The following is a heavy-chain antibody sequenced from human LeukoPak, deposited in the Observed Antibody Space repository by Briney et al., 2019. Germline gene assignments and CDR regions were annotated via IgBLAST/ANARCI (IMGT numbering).Heavy chain of an antibody. V-gene: IGHV3-7*01. D-gene: IGHD4/OR15-4a*01. J-gene: IGHJ4*02. CDR1: GFTFSSYW. Sequence: AGGSLRLSCTASGFTFSSYWMSWVRQAPGKGLEWVANIKQDGSEKYYVDSVKGRFTISRDNTKNSLYLQMNSLRAEDTAMYYCTRDGRLGAPDYWGQGTLVTVSS. CDR3: TRDGRLGAPDY. CDR2: IKQDGSEK.